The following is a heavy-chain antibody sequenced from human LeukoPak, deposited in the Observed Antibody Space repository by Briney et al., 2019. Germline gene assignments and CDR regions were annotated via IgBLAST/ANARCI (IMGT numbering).Heavy chain of an antibody. CDR3: ARDRVGLRVTGIVDY. CDR2: IIPIFGTA. CDR1: GGTFSSYA. J-gene: IGHJ4*02. D-gene: IGHD2-21*02. Sequence: ASVKVSCKASGGTFSSYAISWVRQAPGQGLEWMGGIIPIFGTANYAQKFQGRVTITADKSTSTAYMELSSLRAEDTAVYYCARDRVGLRVTGIVDYWGQGTLVTVSS. V-gene: IGHV1-69*06.